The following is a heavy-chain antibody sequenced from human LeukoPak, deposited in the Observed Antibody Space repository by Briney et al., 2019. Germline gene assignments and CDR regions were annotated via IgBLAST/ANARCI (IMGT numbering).Heavy chain of an antibody. Sequence: ASVKVSCKASGYTFTSYGISWVRQAPGQGLEWMGWINPNSGGTNYAQKFQGRVTMTRDTSISTAYMELSRLRSDDTAVYYCARGGSSGWYSISPDYWGQGTLVTVSS. CDR1: GYTFTSYG. J-gene: IGHJ4*02. V-gene: IGHV1-2*02. CDR2: INPNSGGT. CDR3: ARGGSSGWYSISPDY. D-gene: IGHD6-19*01.